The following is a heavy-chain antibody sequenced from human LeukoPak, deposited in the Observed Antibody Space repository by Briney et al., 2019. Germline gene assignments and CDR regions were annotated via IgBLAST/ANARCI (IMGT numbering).Heavy chain of an antibody. CDR2: IYYSGST. CDR1: GGSISSSSYY. CDR3: ARQYGSGSYYPPFDY. V-gene: IGHV4-39*01. D-gene: IGHD3-10*01. J-gene: IGHJ4*02. Sequence: SETLSLTCTVSGGSISSSSYYWGWIRQPLGTGLEWIGSIYYSGSTYYNPSLKSRVTISVDTSKNQFSLRLSSVTASDTAVYYCARQYGSGSYYPPFDYWGQGTLVTVSS.